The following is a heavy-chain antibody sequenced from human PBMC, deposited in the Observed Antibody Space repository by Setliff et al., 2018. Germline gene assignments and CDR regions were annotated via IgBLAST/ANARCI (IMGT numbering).Heavy chain of an antibody. J-gene: IGHJ2*01. D-gene: IGHD2-15*01. V-gene: IGHV3-48*03. CDR1: GFTFSNCW. Sequence: LRLSCAASGFTFSNCWVSWVRQAPGKGLEWLSYISTGSSIIYYADSVKGRSTISRDNSKNSLYLQMNGLRAEDTAVYYCARSYCSGGSCYSDWYFDLWGRGTLVTVSS. CDR2: ISTGSSII. CDR3: ARSYCSGGSCYSDWYFDL.